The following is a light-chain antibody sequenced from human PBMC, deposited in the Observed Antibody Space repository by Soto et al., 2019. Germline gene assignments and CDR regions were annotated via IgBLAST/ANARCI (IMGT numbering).Light chain of an antibody. Sequence: EIVLTQSPGTLSLSPGERATLSCSASQSVSSTYLAWYQQKPGQAPRLLIYGASSRTTGIPDRFSGSGSGTDFNLTISRLEPEDFAVYHGQRLANSPFPFGQGTNLEIK. J-gene: IGKJ2*01. CDR1: QSVSSTY. CDR3: QRLANSPFP. V-gene: IGKV3-20*01. CDR2: GAS.